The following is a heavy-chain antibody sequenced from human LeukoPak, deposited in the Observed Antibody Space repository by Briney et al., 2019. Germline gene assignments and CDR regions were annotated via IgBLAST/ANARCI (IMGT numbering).Heavy chain of an antibody. CDR3: ARGPRGYQLLSYYYYYMDV. J-gene: IGHJ6*03. Sequence: SQTLSLTCAISGDSVSSNSAAWNWIRQSPSRGLEWLGRTYYRSKWYNDYAVSVKSRITINPDTSKNQFSLQLNSVTPEDTAVYYCARGPRGYQLLSYYYYYMDVWGKGTTVTISS. CDR2: TYYRSKWYN. V-gene: IGHV6-1*01. D-gene: IGHD2-2*01. CDR1: GDSVSSNSAA.